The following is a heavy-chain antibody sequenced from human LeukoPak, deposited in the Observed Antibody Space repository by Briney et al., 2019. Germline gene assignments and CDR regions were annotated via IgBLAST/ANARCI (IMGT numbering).Heavy chain of an antibody. CDR2: MFYSGNT. CDR3: ARHPHYYFDNSAR. V-gene: IGHV4-39*01. J-gene: IGHJ4*02. D-gene: IGHD3-22*01. Sequence: SETLSLTCTVSGDSVRTSNSYWGWVRQPPGKGLEWIGSMFYSGNTYYNPSLKSRVTISVDTSKNQLSLRLSSVTAADTAVYYCARHPHYYFDNSARWGQGTLVTVSS. CDR1: GDSVRTSNSY.